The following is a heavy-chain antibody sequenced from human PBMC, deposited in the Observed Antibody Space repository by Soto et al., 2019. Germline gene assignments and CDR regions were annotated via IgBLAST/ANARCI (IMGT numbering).Heavy chain of an antibody. CDR3: ARDASYYSLWSGYYPSRNGMDV. J-gene: IGHJ6*02. V-gene: IGHV3-33*01. CDR2: IWYDGSKK. CDR1: GFTFSSFG. Sequence: QVQVVESGGGVVQPGRSLRLSCAASGFTFSSFGMHWVRQAPGKGLEWVSLIWYDGSKKSYGDSVKGRFTISRDNSRNTVYLQMHSLRADDTAVDYCARDASYYSLWSGYYPSRNGMDVWGQGTTVTVSS. D-gene: IGHD3-3*01.